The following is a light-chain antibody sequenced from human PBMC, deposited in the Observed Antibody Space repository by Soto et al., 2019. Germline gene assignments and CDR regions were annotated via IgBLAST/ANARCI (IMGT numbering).Light chain of an antibody. CDR3: QQYQTYST. Sequence: EMVLTRSPGTLSLSTKERATLSCRASQSVSNNYLAWYQQKPGQAPRRLIYGASSRATGIPDRFSGSGSGTEFTLPLSSLQPDDFATYFCQQYQTYSTFGQGARLEI. CDR1: QSVSNNY. J-gene: IGKJ5*01. CDR2: GAS. V-gene: IGKV3-20*01.